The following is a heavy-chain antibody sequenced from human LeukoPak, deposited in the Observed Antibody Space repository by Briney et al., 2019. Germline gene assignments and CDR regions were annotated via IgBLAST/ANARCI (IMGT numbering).Heavy chain of an antibody. CDR1: GYTFTGYY. CDR2: INPNSGGT. J-gene: IGHJ3*02. D-gene: IGHD3-10*01. V-gene: IGHV1-2*02. Sequence: GASVKVSYKASGYTFTGYYMHWVRQAPGQGLEWMGWINPNSGGTDYAQKFQGRVTMTRDTSISTDYMELSRLRSDDTAVYYCARDLALLWFGEKGGAFDIWGQGTMVTVSS. CDR3: ARDLALLWFGEKGGAFDI.